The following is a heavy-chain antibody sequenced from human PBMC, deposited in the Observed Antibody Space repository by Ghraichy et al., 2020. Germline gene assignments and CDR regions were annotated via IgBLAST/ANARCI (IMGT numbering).Heavy chain of an antibody. V-gene: IGHV3-23*01. Sequence: GESLNISCAASGFTFSSYAMSWVRQAPGKGLEWVSAISGSGGSTYYADSVKGRFTISRDNSKNTLYLQMNSLRAEDTAVYYCAKDGVTTWEGWFDPWGQGTLVTVSS. CDR3: AKDGVTTWEGWFDP. D-gene: IGHD4-17*01. CDR2: ISGSGGST. J-gene: IGHJ5*02. CDR1: GFTFSSYA.